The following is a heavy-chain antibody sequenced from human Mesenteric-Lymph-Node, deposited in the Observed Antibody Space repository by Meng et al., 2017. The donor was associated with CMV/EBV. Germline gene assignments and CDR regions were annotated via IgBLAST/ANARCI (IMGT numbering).Heavy chain of an antibody. CDR1: GFSLRASGVG. CDR3: ARLNSGWSFDY. D-gene: IGHD6-19*01. Sequence: CTFSGFSLRASGVGVGWIRQPPGKALEWLALIYWDDDKRYSPSLRSRLTITKDTSKNQVVLTMTNMDPVDTATYYCARLNSGWSFDYWGQGTLVTVSS. CDR2: IYWDDDK. J-gene: IGHJ4*02. V-gene: IGHV2-5*02.